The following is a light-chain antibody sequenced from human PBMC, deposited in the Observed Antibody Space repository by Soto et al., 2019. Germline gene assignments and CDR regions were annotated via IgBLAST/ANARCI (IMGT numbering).Light chain of an antibody. Sequence: IKMTQSPSSLSAYVGDRVTITCRASQSISSYLNWYQQKPGKAPKLLIYAASSLQSGVPSRFSGSGSGTDFTLTISSLQPEDFATYYCQQSYSTLSIPFGQVRLLEIK. V-gene: IGKV1-39*01. CDR1: QSISSY. CDR3: QQSYSTLSIP. CDR2: AAS. J-gene: IGKJ5*01.